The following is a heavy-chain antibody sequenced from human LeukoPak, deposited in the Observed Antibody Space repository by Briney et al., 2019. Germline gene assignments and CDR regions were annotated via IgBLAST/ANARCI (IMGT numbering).Heavy chain of an antibody. Sequence: ASVKVSRKASGYSFTNYGISWVRQAPGQGLEWMGWISAYNGNPNYAQKLQGRVTMTTDTSTSTAYMELRSLRSDDTAVYYCARDCDRSGYYCYWGQGTLVTVSS. V-gene: IGHV1-18*01. D-gene: IGHD3-22*01. J-gene: IGHJ4*02. CDR2: ISAYNGNP. CDR3: ARDCDRSGYYCY. CDR1: GYSFTNYG.